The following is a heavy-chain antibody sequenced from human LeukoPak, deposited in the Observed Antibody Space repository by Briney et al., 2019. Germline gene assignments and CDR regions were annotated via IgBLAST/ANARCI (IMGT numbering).Heavy chain of an antibody. Sequence: GRSLRLSCAASGFTFSSYGMHWVRQAPGKGLEWVAVIWYDGSNKYYADSVKGRFTISRDNSKNTLYLQMNSLRAEDTAVYYCAKEDDFWSGPFFDYWGQGTLVTVSS. D-gene: IGHD3-3*01. V-gene: IGHV3-33*06. CDR1: GFTFSSYG. CDR2: IWYDGSNK. J-gene: IGHJ4*02. CDR3: AKEDDFWSGPFFDY.